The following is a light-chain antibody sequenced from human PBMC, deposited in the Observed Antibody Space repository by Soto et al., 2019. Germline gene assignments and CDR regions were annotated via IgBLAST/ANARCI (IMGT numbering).Light chain of an antibody. CDR2: AAS. CDR3: QQYKQWPLT. Sequence: EVVMTQSPATLSVSPGERATLSCRASESIGNTYLAWYQQRPGQAPRLLIHAASARATGIPTRFSGSGSGTEFILTISSLQSEDFGFYFCQQYKQWPLTFGGGTKVEIK. J-gene: IGKJ4*01. V-gene: IGKV3-15*01. CDR1: ESIGNTY.